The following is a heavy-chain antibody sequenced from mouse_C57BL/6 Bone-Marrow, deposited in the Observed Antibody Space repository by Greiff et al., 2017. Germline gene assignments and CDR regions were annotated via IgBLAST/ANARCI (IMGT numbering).Heavy chain of an antibody. V-gene: IGHV1-62-2*01. Sequence: LVESGAELVKPGASVKLSCKASGYTFTEYTIHWVKQRSGQGLEWIGWFYPGSGSIKYNEKFKDKATLTAYKSSRTVYMELSRLTSEDSAVYVWARHEEGDGYYGAMDYWGQGTSVTVSS. CDR3: ARHEEGDGYYGAMDY. CDR1: GYTFTEYT. CDR2: FYPGSGSI. J-gene: IGHJ4*01. D-gene: IGHD2-3*01.